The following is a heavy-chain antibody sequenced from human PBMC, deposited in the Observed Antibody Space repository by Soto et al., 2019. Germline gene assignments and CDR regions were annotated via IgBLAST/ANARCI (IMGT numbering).Heavy chain of an antibody. CDR2: IYHSGST. CDR1: GGSIKSGDYY. Sequence: QVQLQESGPGLVKPSQTLSLTCTVSGGSIKSGDYYWTWIRQPPGKGLEWIGYIYHSGSTYYNPXLKSRVAISVDTSKNQFSLNLNSMTAADTAVYYCARDAEGGGYDHFNSWGQGALVTVSS. D-gene: IGHD5-12*01. V-gene: IGHV4-30-4*01. J-gene: IGHJ4*02. CDR3: ARDAEGGGYDHFNS.